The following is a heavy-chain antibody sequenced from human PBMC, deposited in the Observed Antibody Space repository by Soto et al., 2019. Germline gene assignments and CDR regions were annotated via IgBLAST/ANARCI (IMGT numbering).Heavy chain of an antibody. D-gene: IGHD3-3*01. CDR1: GGSIRSYS. J-gene: IGHJ6*02. V-gene: IGHV4-4*07. CDR2: IYTSGST. Sequence: PSETLSLTCTVSGGSIRSYSWSWIRQPAGKGLEWIGRIYTSGSTNYNPSLKSRVAMSVDTSKNQFSLKLSSVTAADTAVYYCARGSGLGYYYYGMDVWGQGTTVTVSS. CDR3: ARGSGLGYYYYGMDV.